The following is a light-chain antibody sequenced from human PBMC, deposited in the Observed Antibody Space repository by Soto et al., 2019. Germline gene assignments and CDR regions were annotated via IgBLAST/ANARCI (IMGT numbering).Light chain of an antibody. V-gene: IGLV2-14*01. Sequence: QSALTQPAPVSGSPGQSITITYTGTSSDVGGYNYVSWYQQHPGKAPKLMIYDVSNRPSGVSNRFSGSKSGNTASLTISGLQAEDEADYYCSSYTSSSIFPYVFGTGTKVTV. CDR1: SSDVGGYNY. CDR2: DVS. CDR3: SSYTSSSIFPYV. J-gene: IGLJ1*01.